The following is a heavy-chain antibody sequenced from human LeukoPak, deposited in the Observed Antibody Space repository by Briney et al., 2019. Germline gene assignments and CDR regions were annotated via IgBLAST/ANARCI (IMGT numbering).Heavy chain of an antibody. CDR2: IIPILGIA. V-gene: IGHV1-69*04. CDR1: VGTFSSYA. D-gene: IGHD2-8*01. Sequence: SVKVSCKASVGTFSSYAISWVRQAPGQGLEWMGRIIPILGIANYAQKFQGRVTITADKSTSTAYMELSSLRSEDTAVYYCARAGVADAFDIWGQGTMVTVSS. CDR3: ARAGVADAFDI. J-gene: IGHJ3*02.